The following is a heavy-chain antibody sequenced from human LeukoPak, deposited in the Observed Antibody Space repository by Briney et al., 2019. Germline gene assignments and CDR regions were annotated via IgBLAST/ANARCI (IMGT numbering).Heavy chain of an antibody. CDR3: ARSLDTAMVTSFCY. V-gene: IGHV3-30*04. Sequence: PGGSLRLSCAASGFTFSSYAMHWVRQAPGKGLEWVAVISYDGSNKYYADSVKGRFTISRDNSKNTLYLQMNSLRAEDTAVYYCARSLDTAMVTSFCYWGQGTLVTVSS. D-gene: IGHD5-18*01. CDR2: ISYDGSNK. CDR1: GFTFSSYA. J-gene: IGHJ4*02.